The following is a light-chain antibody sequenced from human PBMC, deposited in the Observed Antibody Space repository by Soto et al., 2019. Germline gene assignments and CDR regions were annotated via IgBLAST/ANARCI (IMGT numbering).Light chain of an antibody. J-gene: IGLJ2*01. CDR1: TYKL. CDR3: CSYADFSTFNVV. V-gene: IGLV2-23*03. Sequence: QSALTQPASVSGSPGQSITISCTETTYKLVSWYQQHPGKAPKLMIYDGIKRPSGVSNRFSGSNSGNTASLTISGLQAEDEADYYCCSYADFSTFNVVFGGGTKLAAL. CDR2: DGI.